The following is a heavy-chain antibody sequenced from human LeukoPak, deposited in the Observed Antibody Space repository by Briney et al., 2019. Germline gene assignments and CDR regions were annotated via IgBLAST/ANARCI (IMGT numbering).Heavy chain of an antibody. V-gene: IGHV4-61*02. CDR2: FYSSGST. J-gene: IGHJ6*03. CDR3: TRGGAVGNYYSMDV. CDR1: SGSITSGSYY. Sequence: PSETLSLTCTVSSGSITSGSYYWSSIRQPAGKGLEWIGRFYSSGSTNSNPSLKSRVTMSVDTSKNQFSLKVTSVTAADTAVYYCTRGGAVGNYYSMDVWGKGTTVIVSS. D-gene: IGHD3-16*01.